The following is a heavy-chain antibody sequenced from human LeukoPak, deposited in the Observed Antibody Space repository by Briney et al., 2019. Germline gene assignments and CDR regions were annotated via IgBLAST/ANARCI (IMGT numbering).Heavy chain of an antibody. V-gene: IGHV1-69*01. CDR2: IIPIFGTA. CDR1: GGTFSSYA. CDR3: ASPQEYTPYYYYGMDV. J-gene: IGHJ6*04. D-gene: IGHD1-1*01. Sequence: ALVKVSCKASGGTFSSYAISWVRQAPGQGLEWMGGIIPIFGTANYAQKFQGRVTITADESTSTAYMELSSLRSEDTAVYYCASPQEYTPYYYYGMDVWGKGTTVTVSS.